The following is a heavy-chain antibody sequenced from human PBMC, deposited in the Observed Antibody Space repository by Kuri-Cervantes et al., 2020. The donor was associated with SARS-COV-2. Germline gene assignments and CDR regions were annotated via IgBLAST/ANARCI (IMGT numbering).Heavy chain of an antibody. CDR3: ARYFHGSGYWESSWWIDP. CDR2: ISSSGGST. Sequence: GESLKISCAASGFTFSDYYMRWIRQAPGKGLEWIAYISSSGGSTNYADSVKGRLTISRDNPKNSVYLQMNSLRAEDTAIYCCARYFHGSGYWESSWWIDPWGQGTLVTVSS. J-gene: IGHJ5*01. D-gene: IGHD3-10*01. CDR1: GFTFSDYY. V-gene: IGHV3-11*06.